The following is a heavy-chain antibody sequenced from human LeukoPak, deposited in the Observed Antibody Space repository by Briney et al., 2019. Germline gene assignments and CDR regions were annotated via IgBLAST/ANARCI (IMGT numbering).Heavy chain of an antibody. J-gene: IGHJ3*02. V-gene: IGHV4-59*01. D-gene: IGHD3-16*01. Sequence: SETLSLTCTVSGGSISSYYWSWIRQPPGKGLEWIGYIFYSGSTYYNPSLKSRVTISVDTSKNQFSLKLSSVTAADTAVYYCARVLDYVSAFDIWGQGTMVTVSS. CDR2: IFYSGST. CDR3: ARVLDYVSAFDI. CDR1: GGSISSYY.